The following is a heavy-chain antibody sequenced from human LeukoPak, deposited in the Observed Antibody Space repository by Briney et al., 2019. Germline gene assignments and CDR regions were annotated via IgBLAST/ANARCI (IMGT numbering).Heavy chain of an antibody. V-gene: IGHV1-3*01. Sequence: ASVKVSCKASGYTFTSYAIHWVRQAPGQRLEWMGWINAGNGNTKYSQKFQGRVTITRDTSASTAYMELSSLRSEDTAVYYCARDRAYGRFDPWGQGTLVTVSS. CDR2: INAGNGNT. J-gene: IGHJ5*02. CDR1: GYTFTSYA. D-gene: IGHD3-10*01. CDR3: ARDRAYGRFDP.